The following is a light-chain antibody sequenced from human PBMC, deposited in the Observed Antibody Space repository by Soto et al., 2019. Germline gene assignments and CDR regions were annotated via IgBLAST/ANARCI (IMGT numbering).Light chain of an antibody. Sequence: EIVLTQSPGTLSLSPGERATLSCRASQSVSSIYLALYEQKPGQAPRLLISGASSRATGIPDRFSGSGSGTDFTLTISRLDPADFAVYYCQQYGSSPRTFGQGTKVDI. CDR3: QQYGSSPRT. J-gene: IGKJ1*01. CDR1: QSVSSIY. CDR2: GAS. V-gene: IGKV3-20*01.